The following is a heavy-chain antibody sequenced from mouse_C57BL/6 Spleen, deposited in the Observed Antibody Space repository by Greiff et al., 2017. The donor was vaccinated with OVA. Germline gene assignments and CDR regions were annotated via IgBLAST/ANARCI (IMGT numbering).Heavy chain of an antibody. J-gene: IGHJ2*01. Sequence: QVHVKQPGAELVKPGASVKMSCKASGYTFTSYWITWVKQRPGQGLEWIGDIYPGSGSTNYNEKFKSKATLTVDTSSSTAYMQLSSLTSEDSAVYYCARESRSSYDYWGQGTTLTVSS. CDR2: IYPGSGST. D-gene: IGHD1-1*01. CDR3: ARESRSSYDY. V-gene: IGHV1-55*01. CDR1: GYTFTSYW.